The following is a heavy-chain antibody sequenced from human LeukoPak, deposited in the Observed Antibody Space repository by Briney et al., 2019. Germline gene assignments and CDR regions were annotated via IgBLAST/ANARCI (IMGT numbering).Heavy chain of an antibody. Sequence: GGSLRLSCAASGFTFSSYAMSWVRQAPGKGLEWVTDISGSGGSAYYADSVKGRFTISRDNSKNTLYLQMNSLRAEDTAVYYCAKESSGWYGDFDYWGQGTLVTVSS. J-gene: IGHJ4*02. D-gene: IGHD6-19*01. CDR1: GFTFSSYA. V-gene: IGHV3-23*01. CDR3: AKESSGWYGDFDY. CDR2: ISGSGGSA.